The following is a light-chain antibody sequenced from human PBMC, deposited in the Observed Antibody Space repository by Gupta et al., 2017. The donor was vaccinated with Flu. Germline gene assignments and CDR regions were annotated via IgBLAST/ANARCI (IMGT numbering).Light chain of an antibody. V-gene: IGKV1-39*01. CDR1: QIISNY. CDR3: QQSYSTPRT. Sequence: PLPHSPSSLSASVGDRVTITCRASQIISNYLNWYQQKPGKAPKLLIYAASSLQSGVPARFSGSGSGTDFTLTISSLQAEDVATYYCQQSYSTPRTFGQGTKVEIK. CDR2: AAS. J-gene: IGKJ1*01.